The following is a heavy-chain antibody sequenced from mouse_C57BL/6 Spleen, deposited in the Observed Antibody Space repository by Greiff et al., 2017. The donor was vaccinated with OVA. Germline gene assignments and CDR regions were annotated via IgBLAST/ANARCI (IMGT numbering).Heavy chain of an antibody. D-gene: IGHD1-1*01. Sequence: QVHVKQPGAELVKPGASVKMSCKASGYTFTSYWITWVKQRPGQGLEWIGEIYPGSGSTNYNEKFKSKATLTVDTSSSTAYMQLSSLTSEDSAVYYCASITTVVADWYFDVWGTGTTVTVSS. V-gene: IGHV1-55*01. CDR3: ASITTVVADWYFDV. CDR1: GYTFTSYW. J-gene: IGHJ1*03. CDR2: IYPGSGST.